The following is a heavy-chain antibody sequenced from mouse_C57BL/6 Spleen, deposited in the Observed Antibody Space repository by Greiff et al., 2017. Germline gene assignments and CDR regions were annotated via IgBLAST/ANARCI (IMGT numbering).Heavy chain of an antibody. CDR1: GYAFSSYW. CDR2: IYPGDGDT. D-gene: IGHD1-1*01. CDR3: AKSYYGSMFAY. Sequence: KQSGAELVKPGASVKISCKASGYAFSSYWMNWVKQRPGKGLEWIGQIYPGDGDTNYNGKFKGKATLTADKSSSTAYMQLSSLTSEDSAVYFCAKSYYGSMFAYWGQGTLVTVSA. J-gene: IGHJ3*01. V-gene: IGHV1-80*01.